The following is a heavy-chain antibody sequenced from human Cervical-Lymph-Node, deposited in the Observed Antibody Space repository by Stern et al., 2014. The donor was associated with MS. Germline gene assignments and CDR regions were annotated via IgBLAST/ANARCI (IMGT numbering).Heavy chain of an antibody. CDR3: ARSSDHYYHLDY. J-gene: IGHJ4*02. Sequence: QVTLKESGPALVKPTQTLTLTCTFSGFSLSTSGMRASWIRQPPGKALEWLARIDWDDDKFYSTSLRTRLTISKGTSKNQVVLTMTNMHPADTATYYCARSSDHYYHLDYWGQGTPVTVFS. D-gene: IGHD3-22*01. CDR1: GFSLSTSGMR. CDR2: IDWDDDK. V-gene: IGHV2-70*04.